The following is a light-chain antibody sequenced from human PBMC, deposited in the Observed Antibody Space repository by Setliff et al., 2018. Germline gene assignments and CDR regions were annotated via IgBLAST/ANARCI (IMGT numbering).Light chain of an antibody. V-gene: IGLV8-61*01. J-gene: IGLJ2*01. CDR1: SGSVSTNYN. CDR2: STN. CDR3: VLYMGSGISV. Sequence: QTVVTQEPSFAVSPGGTVTLTCGLSSGSVSTNYNPSWYQQTPGQAPRTLIYSTNTRSSGVPDRSSGSILGNKAALTITGAQADDESDYYCVLYMGSGISVFGGGTKVTVL.